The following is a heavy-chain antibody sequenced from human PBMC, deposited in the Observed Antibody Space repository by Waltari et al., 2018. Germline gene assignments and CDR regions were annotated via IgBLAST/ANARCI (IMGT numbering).Heavy chain of an antibody. CDR3: ARERTMVQGVGSGYFDD. Sequence: QVQLVQSGAEVKKPGSSVKVSCTASAGTFSSYAISWVRQAPGQGREWMGGIWLILGTANTAQKLQGRVRITADESTSTAYMEMSSRRLEDTAGDDCARERTMVQGVGSGYFDDWGQGTMVTVSS. V-gene: IGHV1-69*01. D-gene: IGHD3-10*01. CDR2: IWLILGTA. CDR1: AGTFSSYA. J-gene: IGHJ4*02.